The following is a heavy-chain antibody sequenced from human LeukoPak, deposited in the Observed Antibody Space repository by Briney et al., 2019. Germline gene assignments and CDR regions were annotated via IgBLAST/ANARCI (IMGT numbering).Heavy chain of an antibody. CDR2: ISGSGGST. J-gene: IGHJ5*02. CDR1: GFTFSSYG. Sequence: SGGSLRLSCAASGFTFSSYGMSWVRQAPGKGLEWVSAISGSGGSTYYADSVKGRFTISRDNSKNTLYLQMNSLRAEDTAVYYCAKGASIAAAGTNWFDPWGQGTLVTVSS. D-gene: IGHD6-13*01. V-gene: IGHV3-23*01. CDR3: AKGASIAAAGTNWFDP.